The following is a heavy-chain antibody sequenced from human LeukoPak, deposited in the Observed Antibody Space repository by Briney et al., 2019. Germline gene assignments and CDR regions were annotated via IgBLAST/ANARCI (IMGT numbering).Heavy chain of an antibody. CDR1: GFSFGSSG. CDR2: IGSTGSDR. J-gene: IGHJ4*02. CDR3: ATETIGRHYDY. D-gene: IGHD1-14*01. Sequence: PGGSLRLSCAASGFSFGSSGINWVCQAPGRGLEWVASIGSTGSDRYYADSVKGRFSISRDNAKNSLYLQISSLRVEDTAVYYCATETIGRHYDYWGQGTLLTVSS. V-gene: IGHV3-21*01.